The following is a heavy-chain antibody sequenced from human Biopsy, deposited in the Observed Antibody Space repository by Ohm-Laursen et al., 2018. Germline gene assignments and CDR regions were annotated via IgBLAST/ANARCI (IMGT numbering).Heavy chain of an antibody. V-gene: IGHV3-9*01. CDR1: GFNFDDFA. Sequence: RSLRLSCAASGFNFDDFAMHWVRQTPGKGLEWVSGISWNSGRIAYADSVKGRFTISRDNAKNSLYLEMNSLRAEDTALYYCAKGQAPDGYNYAFDIWGQGTMLTVSS. J-gene: IGHJ3*02. D-gene: IGHD5-24*01. CDR2: ISWNSGRI. CDR3: AKGQAPDGYNYAFDI.